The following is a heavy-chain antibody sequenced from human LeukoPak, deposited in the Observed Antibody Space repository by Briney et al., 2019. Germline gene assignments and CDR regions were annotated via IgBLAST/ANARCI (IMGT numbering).Heavy chain of an antibody. V-gene: IGHV3-15*01. J-gene: IGHJ4*02. CDR2: IKSKTDGGTT. CDR3: TTDLSYYDSSGYYQTLAY. CDR1: GFTFSNAW. Sequence: GGSLRLSCAASGFTFSNAWMSWVRQAPGKGLEWVGRIKSKTDGGTTDYAAPVKGRFTISRDDSKNTLYLQMNSLKTEDTAVYYCTTDLSYYDSSGYYQTLAYWGQGTLVTVSS. D-gene: IGHD3-22*01.